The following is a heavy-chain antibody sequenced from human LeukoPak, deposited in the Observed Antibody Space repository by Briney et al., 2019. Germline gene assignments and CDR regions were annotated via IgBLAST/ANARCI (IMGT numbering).Heavy chain of an antibody. Sequence: SVKVSCKAAGGTFSSYAISWVRQAPGQGLEWMGRIVPILGIANYAQKFQGRVTITADKSTSTAYMELISLRSEDTAVYYCARVLPSQGYDWAFDIWGQGTMVTVSS. J-gene: IGHJ3*02. CDR1: GGTFSSYA. V-gene: IGHV1-69*04. CDR3: ARVLPSQGYDWAFDI. D-gene: IGHD5-12*01. CDR2: IVPILGIA.